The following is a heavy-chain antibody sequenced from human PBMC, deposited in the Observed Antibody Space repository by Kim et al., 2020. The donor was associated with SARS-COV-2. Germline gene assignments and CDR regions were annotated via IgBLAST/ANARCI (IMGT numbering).Heavy chain of an antibody. J-gene: IGHJ6*02. V-gene: IGHV3-7*01. CDR3: AREIPAYSWFGELIEYYYYYYGMDV. D-gene: IGHD3-10*01. CDR1: GFTFSSYW. CDR2: IKQDGSEK. Sequence: GGSLRLSCAASGFTFSSYWMSWVRQAPGKGLEWVANIKQDGSEKYYVDSVKGRFTISRDNAKNSLYLQMNSLRAEDTAVYYCAREIPAYSWFGELIEYYYYYYGMDVWGQGTTVTVSS.